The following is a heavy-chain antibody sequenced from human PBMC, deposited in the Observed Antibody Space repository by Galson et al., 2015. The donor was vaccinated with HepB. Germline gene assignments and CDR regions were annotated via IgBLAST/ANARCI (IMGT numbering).Heavy chain of an antibody. D-gene: IGHD5-24*01. J-gene: IGHJ4*02. CDR1: RYTFTKFG. CDR3: ARGGMATIVGPTFDY. V-gene: IGHV1-18*01. Sequence: SVKVSCKAYRYTFTKFGISWVRQAPGQGLEWMGWINPYNGNTNYAQTLQGRVIMTTDTSTNTAYMELRSLRSDDTDVYYCARGGMATIVGPTFDYWGQGTLVTVSS. CDR2: INPYNGNT.